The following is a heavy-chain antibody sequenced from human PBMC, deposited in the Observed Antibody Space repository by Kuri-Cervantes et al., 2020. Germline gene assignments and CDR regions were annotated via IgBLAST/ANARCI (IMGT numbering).Heavy chain of an antibody. V-gene: IGHV3-23*01. CDR3: AKVRSALPDDY. D-gene: IGHD2-15*01. CDR2: ISGSGGST. CDR1: GFTFRSYA. J-gene: IGHJ4*02. Sequence: LSLTCAASGFTFRSYAMSWVRQAPGKGLEWVSAISGSGGSTYYADSVKGRFTISRDNSKNTLYLQMNSLRAEDTAVYYCAKVRSALPDDYWGQGTLVTVSS.